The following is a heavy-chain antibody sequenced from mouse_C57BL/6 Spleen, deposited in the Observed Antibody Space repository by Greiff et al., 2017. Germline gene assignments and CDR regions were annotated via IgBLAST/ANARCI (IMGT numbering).Heavy chain of an antibody. D-gene: IGHD2-5*01. CDR1: GFTFSSYG. Sequence: EVQVVESGGDLVKPGGSLKLSCAASGFTFSSYGMSWVRQTPDKRLAWVATISSGGSYTYYPDSVKGRFTISRDNAKNTLYLQMSSLKSEDTAMYYCARHDSNFYARDYWGQGTSVTVAS. CDR3: ARHDSNFYARDY. CDR2: ISSGGSYT. J-gene: IGHJ4*01. V-gene: IGHV5-6*01.